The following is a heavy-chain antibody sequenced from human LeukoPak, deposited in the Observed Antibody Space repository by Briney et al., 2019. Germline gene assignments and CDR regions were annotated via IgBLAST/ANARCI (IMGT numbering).Heavy chain of an antibody. V-gene: IGHV4-38-2*01. CDR2: IYNSGST. J-gene: IGHJ4*02. CDR3: ARNVSTGYFDY. D-gene: IGHD3-10*02. CDR1: GYSISNTYY. Sequence: SETLSLTCGVSGYSISNTYYWGWIRQPPGKGLEWIASIYNSGSTYYNPSLKSRVTISVDTSKNQFPLKLSSVTAADTAVYYCARNVSTGYFDYWGQGTLVTVSS.